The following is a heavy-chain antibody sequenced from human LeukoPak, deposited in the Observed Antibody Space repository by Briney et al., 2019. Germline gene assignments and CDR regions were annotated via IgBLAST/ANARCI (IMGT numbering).Heavy chain of an antibody. D-gene: IGHD6-13*01. CDR2: VSGSGDRM. Sequence: GGSLRLSCAASGFTSSSYALNWVRQAPGKGLEWVATVSGSGDRMYHADSVKGRFTTSRDNSKNTIYLQMNSLRAEDTALYYCAKAAAAPGFDFWGQGTLVTVSS. J-gene: IGHJ4*02. V-gene: IGHV3-23*01. CDR1: GFTSSSYA. CDR3: AKAAAAPGFDF.